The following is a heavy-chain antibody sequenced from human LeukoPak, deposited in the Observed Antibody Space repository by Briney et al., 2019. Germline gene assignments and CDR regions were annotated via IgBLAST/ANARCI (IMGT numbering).Heavy chain of an antibody. CDR3: ARDLDWGFDR. CDR2: SVGSGANT. D-gene: IGHD3-9*01. J-gene: IGHJ4*02. Sequence: PGGSLRLSCAASGFTFSSSVMTWVRQAPGKGLDWVSTSVGSGANTYYADSVKGRFTISRDNAKNSLYLQMNSLRDEDTAVYFCARDLDWGFDRWGQGTLVTVSS. CDR1: GFTFSSSV. V-gene: IGHV3-23*01.